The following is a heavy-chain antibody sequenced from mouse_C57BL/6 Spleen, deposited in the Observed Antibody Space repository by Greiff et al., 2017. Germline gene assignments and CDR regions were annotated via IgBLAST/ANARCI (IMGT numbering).Heavy chain of an antibody. J-gene: IGHJ4*01. CDR3: ARREAYYYGSRDYAMDY. CDR2: IYPGSGST. Sequence: VQLQQPGAELVKPGASVKMSCKASGYTFTSYWITWVKQRPGQGLEWIGDIYPGSGSTNYNEKFKSKATLTVDTSSSTAYMQLSSLTSEDSAVYYCARREAYYYGSRDYAMDYWGQGTSVTVSS. V-gene: IGHV1-55*01. D-gene: IGHD1-1*01. CDR1: GYTFTSYW.